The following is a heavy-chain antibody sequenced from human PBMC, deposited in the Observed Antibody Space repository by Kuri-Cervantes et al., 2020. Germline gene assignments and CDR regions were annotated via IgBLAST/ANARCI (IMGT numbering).Heavy chain of an antibody. CDR1: GFTVSSNY. Sequence: GSLRLSCAASGFTVSSNYMSWIRQPPGKGLEWIGYIYYSGSTNYNPSLKSRVTISVDTSKNQFSLKLSSVTAADTAVYYCARVGREYEVWGSYRYSFDAFDIWGQGTMVTVSS. CDR2: IYYSGST. CDR3: ARVGREYEVWGSYRYSFDAFDI. J-gene: IGHJ3*02. D-gene: IGHD3-16*02. V-gene: IGHV4-59*02.